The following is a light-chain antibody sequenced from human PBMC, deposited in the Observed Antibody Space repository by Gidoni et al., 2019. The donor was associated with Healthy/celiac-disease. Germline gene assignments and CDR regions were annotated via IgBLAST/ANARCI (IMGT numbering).Light chain of an antibody. CDR3: QQYNNWPPDS. J-gene: IGKJ2*03. V-gene: IGKV3-15*01. Sequence: EIVMTQSPATLSVSPGERATLSCRASQSVRSNLAWYQQKPGQAPRLLISGASTRATGIPARFIGRGSGTEFTLTISRLQSEDFAVYYCQQYNNWPPDSFXXXTKLEIK. CDR2: GAS. CDR1: QSVRSN.